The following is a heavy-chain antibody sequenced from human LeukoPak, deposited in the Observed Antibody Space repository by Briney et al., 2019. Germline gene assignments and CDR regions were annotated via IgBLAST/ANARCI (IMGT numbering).Heavy chain of an antibody. D-gene: IGHD2/OR15-2a*01. CDR1: GFTFSSYE. Sequence: GGSLRLSCAASGFTFSSYEMNWVRQAPGKGLEWVSYISSSGSTIYYADSVKGRFTISRDNAKNSLYLQMDSLRAEDTAVYYCARDLWAPMGYWGQGTLVTVSS. CDR2: ISSSGSTI. J-gene: IGHJ4*02. CDR3: ARDLWAPMGY. V-gene: IGHV3-48*03.